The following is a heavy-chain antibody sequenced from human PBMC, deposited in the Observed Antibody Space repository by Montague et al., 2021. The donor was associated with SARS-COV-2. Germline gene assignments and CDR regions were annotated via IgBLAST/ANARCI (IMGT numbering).Heavy chain of an antibody. CDR1: GDSIMTTNW. CDR2: IYQSGST. J-gene: IGHJ4*02. CDR3: VRAGGLDNRPPV. Sequence: ETLSLTCAVSGDSIMTTNWWSWVRQPPGKGLEWIGEIYQSGSTNHNPSLKSRVTMSIDKSKHQFSLELNSVTAADTALYCCVRAGGLDNRPPVWGQGALVIVSS. D-gene: IGHD3/OR15-3a*01. V-gene: IGHV4-4*01.